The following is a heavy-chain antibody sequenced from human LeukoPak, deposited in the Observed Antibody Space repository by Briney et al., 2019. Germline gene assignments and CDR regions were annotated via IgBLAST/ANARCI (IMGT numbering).Heavy chain of an antibody. CDR1: GYTFTGYA. Sequence: ASVKVSCKASGYTFTGYAMNWVRQAPGQGLEWMGWINTNTGNPTYAQGFTGRFVFSLDTSVSTAYLQISRLKAEDTAVYYCSIRREGYNPHFYYYYYYMDVWGKGTTVTVSS. CDR3: SIRREGYNPHFYYYYYYMDV. J-gene: IGHJ6*03. CDR2: INTNTGNP. D-gene: IGHD5-24*01. V-gene: IGHV7-4-1*02.